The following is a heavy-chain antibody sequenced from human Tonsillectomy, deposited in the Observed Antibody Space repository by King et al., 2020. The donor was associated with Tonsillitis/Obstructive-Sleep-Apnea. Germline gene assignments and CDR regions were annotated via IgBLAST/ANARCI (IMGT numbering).Heavy chain of an antibody. V-gene: IGHV3-15*01. J-gene: IGHJ6*03. CDR3: TTSSSSFYYYYYYMDV. D-gene: IGHD6-6*01. CDR1: GFTFSNAW. CDR2: IKSKTDGGTT. Sequence: DVQLVESGGGLVKPGGSLRLSCAASGFTFSNAWMSWVRQAPGKGLEWVGRIKSKTDGGTTDDAAPVKGRFTISRDDSKNTLYLKMNSLKTEDTAGYYCTTSSSSFYYYYYYMDVWGKGTTVTVSS.